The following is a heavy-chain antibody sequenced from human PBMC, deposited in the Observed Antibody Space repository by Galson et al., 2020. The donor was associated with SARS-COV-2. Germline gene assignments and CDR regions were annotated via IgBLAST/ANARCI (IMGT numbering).Heavy chain of an antibody. CDR1: GFTFGDYS. J-gene: IGHJ1*01. D-gene: IGHD1-20*01. V-gene: IGHV3-49*04. CDR2: IRTKAYDGTT. Sequence: GESLKISCATSGFTFGDYSMAWVRQAPGKGLEWVGFIRTKAYDGTTEYAASVKGRFTVSRDDSKSIAYLQMNSLKTEDTAVYYCTRANHRPPQSPEVLYFQYWGRGTLVTVSS. CDR3: TRANHRPPQSPEVLYFQY.